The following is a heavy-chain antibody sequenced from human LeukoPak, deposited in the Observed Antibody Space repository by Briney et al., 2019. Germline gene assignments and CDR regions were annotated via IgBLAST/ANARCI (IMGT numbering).Heavy chain of an antibody. CDR1: GFTFSRYE. Sequence: QSGGSLRLSCAASGFTFSRYEMNWVRRAPGKGLEWVSYINSRGRTIYYAGSVKGRFTISRDNAKNSLYLQMNSLRAEDTAVYYCARDFYDTVYDAFDIWGQGTMVTVSS. V-gene: IGHV3-48*03. CDR2: INSRGRTI. J-gene: IGHJ3*02. D-gene: IGHD5/OR15-5a*01. CDR3: ARDFYDTVYDAFDI.